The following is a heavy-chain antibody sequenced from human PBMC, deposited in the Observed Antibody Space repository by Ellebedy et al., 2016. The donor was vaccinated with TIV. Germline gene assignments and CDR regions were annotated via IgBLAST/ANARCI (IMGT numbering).Heavy chain of an antibody. J-gene: IGHJ4*02. Sequence: GESLKISCAASGFTFSSYAMSWVRQAPGKGLEWVSVIYSGGSTYYADSVKGRFTISRDNSKNTLYLQMNSLRAEDTAVYYCARESRLGPYYFDYWGQGTLVTVSS. CDR2: IYSGGST. V-gene: IGHV3-66*01. CDR1: GFTFSSYA. D-gene: IGHD5-12*01. CDR3: ARESRLGPYYFDY.